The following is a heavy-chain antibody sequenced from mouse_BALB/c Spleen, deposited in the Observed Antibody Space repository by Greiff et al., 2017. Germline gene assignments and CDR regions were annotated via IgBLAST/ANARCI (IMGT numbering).Heavy chain of an antibody. CDR1: GYAFTNYL. V-gene: IGHV1-54*01. Sequence: VKLMESGAELVRPGTSVKVSCKASGYAFTNYLIEWVKQRPGQGLEWIGVINPGSGGTNYNEKFKGKATLTADKSSSTAYMQLSSLTSDDSAVYFCARSGLVRAWFAYWGQGTLVTVSA. J-gene: IGHJ3*01. CDR3: ARSGLVRAWFAY. CDR2: INPGSGGT. D-gene: IGHD1-1*01.